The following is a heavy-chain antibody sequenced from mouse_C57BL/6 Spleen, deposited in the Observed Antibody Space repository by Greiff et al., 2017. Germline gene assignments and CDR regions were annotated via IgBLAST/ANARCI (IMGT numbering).Heavy chain of an antibody. CDR2: IHPSDSDT. J-gene: IGHJ2*01. CDR3: AIGATVDYFDY. Sequence: VQLQQPGAELVKPGASVKVSCKASGYTFPSYWLHWVKQRPGPGLEWIGRIHPSDSDTNYNQKFKGKATLTVDKSSSTSYMQLSSLTSEDSAVYYFAIGATVDYFDYWGQGTTLTVSS. V-gene: IGHV1-74*01. D-gene: IGHD1-1*01. CDR1: GYTFPSYW.